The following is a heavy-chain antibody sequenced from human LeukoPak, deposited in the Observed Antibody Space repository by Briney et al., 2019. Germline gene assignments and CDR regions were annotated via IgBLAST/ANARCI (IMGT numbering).Heavy chain of an antibody. V-gene: IGHV3-11*01. J-gene: IGHJ3*02. Sequence: GRSLRLSCAASGFTFSDYMSWIRQAPGKGLEWVSYTSSSGSTIYYTDSVKGRFTISRDNAKNSLYLQMNSLRAEDTAVYYCARRSVVTANNFDTFDIWSQGTMVTVSS. CDR2: TSSSGSTI. CDR3: ARRSVVTANNFDTFDI. CDR1: GFTFSDY. D-gene: IGHD2-21*02.